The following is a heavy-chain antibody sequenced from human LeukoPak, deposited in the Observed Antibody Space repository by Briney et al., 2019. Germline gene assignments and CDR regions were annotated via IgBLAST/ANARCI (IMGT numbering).Heavy chain of an antibody. V-gene: IGHV4-30-4*08. CDR1: GGSISSYY. J-gene: IGHJ4*02. Sequence: SETLSLTCTVSGGSISSYYWSWIRQPPGKGLEWIGYIYYSGSTYYNPSLKSRVTISVDTSKNQFSLKLSSVTAADTAVYYCARVSEYYYGSGSLDYWGQGTLVTVSS. CDR3: ARVSEYYYGSGSLDY. CDR2: IYYSGST. D-gene: IGHD3-10*01.